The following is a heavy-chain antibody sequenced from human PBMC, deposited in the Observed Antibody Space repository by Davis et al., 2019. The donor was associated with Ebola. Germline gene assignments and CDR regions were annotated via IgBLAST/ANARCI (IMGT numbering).Heavy chain of an antibody. D-gene: IGHD3-10*01. V-gene: IGHV1-69*13. CDR3: AREGAVLLSPWSYYYYYMDV. Sequence: SVKVSCKASGYTFTSYYMHWVRQAPGQGLEWMGGIIPIFGTANYAQKFQGRVTITADESTSTAYMELSSLRSEDTAVYYCAREGAVLLSPWSYYYYYMDVWGKGTTVTVSS. J-gene: IGHJ6*03. CDR1: GYTFTSYY. CDR2: IIPIFGTA.